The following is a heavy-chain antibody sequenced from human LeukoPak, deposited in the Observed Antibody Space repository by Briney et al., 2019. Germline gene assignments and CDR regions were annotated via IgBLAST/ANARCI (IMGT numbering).Heavy chain of an antibody. CDR1: GFTFGSYA. D-gene: IGHD1-26*01. CDR2: ISYDGSNK. Sequence: GGSLRLSCAASGFTFGSYAMHWVRQAPGKGLEWVAVISYDGSNKYYADSVKGRFTISRDNSKNTLYLQMNSLRAEDTAVYYCAKYSGSYFTHFDYWGQGTLVTVSS. V-gene: IGHV3-30*04. CDR3: AKYSGSYFTHFDY. J-gene: IGHJ4*02.